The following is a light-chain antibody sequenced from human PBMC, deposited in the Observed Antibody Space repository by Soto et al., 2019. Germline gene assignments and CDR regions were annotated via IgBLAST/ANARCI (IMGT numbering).Light chain of an antibody. CDR1: QYIGSA. Sequence: EVVLTQSPSTLSVSPVDRATLSCRASQYIGSAVAWYHQRSGQAPRLLIFDASIRVHTTPARFRGRVSGTELALTTSSLESEDFAVYFCQQYGDRQRTVGQGTKVDIK. CDR3: QQYGDRQRT. J-gene: IGKJ1*01. V-gene: IGKV3-15*01. CDR2: DAS.